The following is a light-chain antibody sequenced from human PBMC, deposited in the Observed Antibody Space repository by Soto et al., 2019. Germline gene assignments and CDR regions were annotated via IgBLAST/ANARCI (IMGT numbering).Light chain of an antibody. J-gene: IGLJ1*01. CDR2: DVS. V-gene: IGLV2-14*01. Sequence: QSVLTQPASVPGSPGQSITISCTGTSSDVGGYNYVSWYQQHPGKAPKLMIYDVSNRPSGVSNRFSGSKSGNTASLTISGLQAEDEADYYCSSYTSSSNPLYVFGTGTKLTVL. CDR1: SSDVGGYNY. CDR3: SSYTSSSNPLYV.